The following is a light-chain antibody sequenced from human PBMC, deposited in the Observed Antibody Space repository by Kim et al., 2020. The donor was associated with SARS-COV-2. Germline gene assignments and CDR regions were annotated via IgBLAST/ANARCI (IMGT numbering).Light chain of an antibody. CDR3: QQYGDYSWT. J-gene: IGKJ1*01. Sequence: SASVGDRVTITCRASQTVNGWLAWYQQKPGKAPKFLIYKASGLESGVPSRFSGSGSGTEFTLTINSLQPDDFATYYCQQYGDYSWTFGQGTKLEI. CDR1: QTVNGW. V-gene: IGKV1-5*03. CDR2: KAS.